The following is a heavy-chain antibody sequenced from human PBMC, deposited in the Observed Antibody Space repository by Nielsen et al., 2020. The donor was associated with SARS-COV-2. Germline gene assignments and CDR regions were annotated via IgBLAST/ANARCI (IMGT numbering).Heavy chain of an antibody. D-gene: IGHD1-26*01. CDR3: AKLQGEWEPLDY. V-gene: IGHV3-9*01. CDR2: ISWNSGSI. J-gene: IGHJ4*02. CDR1: GFTFDDYA. Sequence: SLKISCAASGFTFDDYAMHWVRQAPGKGLEWVSGISWNSGSIGYADSVKGRFTISRDNAKNSLYLQMNSLRAEDTALYYCAKLQGEWEPLDYWGQGTLVTVSS.